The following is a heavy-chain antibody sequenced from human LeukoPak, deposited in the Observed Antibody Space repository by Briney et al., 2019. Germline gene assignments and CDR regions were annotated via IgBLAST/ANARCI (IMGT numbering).Heavy chain of an antibody. V-gene: IGHV3-48*02. J-gene: IGHJ4*02. D-gene: IGHD6-19*01. CDR1: GFMFNIYD. CDR2: ISSSSSTI. CDR3: ARDPGYSSGWFDY. Sequence: PGGSLRLSCVASGFMFNIYDMNWVRQAPGKGLEWVSYISSSSSTIYYADFVKGRFTISRDNAKNSLYLQMNSLKDEDTAVYYCARDPGYSSGWFDYWGQGALVTVSP.